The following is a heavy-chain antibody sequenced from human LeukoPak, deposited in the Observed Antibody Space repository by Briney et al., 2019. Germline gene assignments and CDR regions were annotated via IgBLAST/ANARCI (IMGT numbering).Heavy chain of an antibody. CDR3: AKDDDIVVVVAATR. V-gene: IGHV1-69*05. CDR1: GGTFSSYA. Sequence: SVKVSCKASGGTFSSYAISWVRQAPGQGLEWMGRIIPIFGTANYAQKFQGRVTITTDESTSTAYMELSSLRAEDTAVYYCAKDDDIVVVVAATRWGQGTLVTVSS. D-gene: IGHD2-15*01. CDR2: IIPIFGTA. J-gene: IGHJ4*02.